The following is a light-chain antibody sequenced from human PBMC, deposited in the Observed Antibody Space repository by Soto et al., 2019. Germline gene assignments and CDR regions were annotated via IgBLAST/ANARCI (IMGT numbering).Light chain of an antibody. Sequence: EIMMTQSPATLSVSPGESATLSCRASQSVSNNLAWYQHKPGQAPRLLIYYASTRATGIPARFSGSGSGTEFTLTISSLQSEDFALYYCQEYNDWPPITFGQGTRLEIK. CDR3: QEYNDWPPIT. CDR2: YAS. V-gene: IGKV3-15*01. CDR1: QSVSNN. J-gene: IGKJ5*01.